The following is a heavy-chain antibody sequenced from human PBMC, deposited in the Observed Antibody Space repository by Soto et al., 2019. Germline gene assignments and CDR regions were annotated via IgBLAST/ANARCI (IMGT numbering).Heavy chain of an antibody. D-gene: IGHD3-16*01. CDR1: GYTVTGYY. CDR2: INPNSGGT. Sequence: ASVKVSCKASGYTVTGYYMHWVRQAPGQGLEWMGWINPNSGGTNYAQKFQGWVTMTRDTCISTDYMELSRLRSDDTAVYYCARGLGHWFDPWGQGTLVTVSS. CDR3: ARGLGHWFDP. V-gene: IGHV1-2*04. J-gene: IGHJ5*02.